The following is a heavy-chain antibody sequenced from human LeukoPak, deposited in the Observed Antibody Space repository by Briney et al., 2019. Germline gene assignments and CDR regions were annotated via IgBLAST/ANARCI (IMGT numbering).Heavy chain of an antibody. V-gene: IGHV1-2*02. CDR2: INPNSGGT. J-gene: IGHJ4*02. CDR1: GYTFTGYY. CDR3: ARDSGTSGITFWYY. Sequence: ASVKVSCKASGYTFTGYYIHWVRQAPGQGLEWMGWINPNSGGTNYAQKFQGRVTMTRDTSISTAYMELSRLRSDDTAVYYCARDSGTSGITFWYYWGQGTLVTVSS. D-gene: IGHD3-10*01.